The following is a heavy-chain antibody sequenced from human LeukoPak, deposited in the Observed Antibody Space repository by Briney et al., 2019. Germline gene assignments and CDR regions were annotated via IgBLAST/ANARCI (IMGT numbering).Heavy chain of an antibody. J-gene: IGHJ3*02. V-gene: IGHV3-53*04. D-gene: IGHD2-15*01. Sequence: GGSLRLSCAASGFTVSSNYMSWVRQAPGKGMEWVSVIYRGGSTYYAASVKGRFTISRHNSKNTLYLQMNSLRAEDTAVYYCAGGSQSAFDIWGQGTMVTVSS. CDR3: AGGSQSAFDI. CDR1: GFTVSSNY. CDR2: IYRGGST.